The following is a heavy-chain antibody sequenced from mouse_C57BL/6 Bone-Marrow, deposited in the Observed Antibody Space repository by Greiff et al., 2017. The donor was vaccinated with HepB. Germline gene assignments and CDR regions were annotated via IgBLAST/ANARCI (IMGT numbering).Heavy chain of an antibody. V-gene: IGHV1-81*01. D-gene: IGHD2-1*01. CDR1: GYTFTSYG. J-gene: IGHJ3*01. CDR2: IYPRSGNT. Sequence: QVQLQQSGAELARPGASVKLSCKASGYTFTSYGISWVKQRTGQGLEWIGEIYPRSGNTYYNEKFKGKATLTADKSSSTAYMELRSLTSEDSAVYFCARRHYGNYGAYWGQGTLVTVSA. CDR3: ARRHYGNYGAY.